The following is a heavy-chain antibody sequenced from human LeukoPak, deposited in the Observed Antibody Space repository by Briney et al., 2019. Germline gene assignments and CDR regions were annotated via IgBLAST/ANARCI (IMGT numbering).Heavy chain of an antibody. J-gene: IGHJ4*02. CDR1: GFTFSSYS. V-gene: IGHV3-48*04. CDR2: ISSSSSTI. CDR3: ATGLWFGEFPFDY. D-gene: IGHD3-10*01. Sequence: QSGGSLRLSCAASGFTFSSYSMNWVRQAPGKGLEWVSYISSSSSTIYYADSVKGRFTISRDNAKNSLYLQMNSLRAEDTAVYYCATGLWFGEFPFDYWGQGTLVTVSS.